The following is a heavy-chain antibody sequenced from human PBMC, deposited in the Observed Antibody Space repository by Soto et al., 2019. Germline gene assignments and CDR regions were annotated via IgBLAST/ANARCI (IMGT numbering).Heavy chain of an antibody. CDR2: IIPILGIA. J-gene: IGHJ6*02. Sequence: SVEVSCKASGGTFSSYTISWVRQAPGQGLEWMGRIIPILGIANYAQKIQGRVTITADKSTSTAYMELSSLRSEDTAVYYCARIYYDSSGYSYYYYGMDVWGQGTTVTVSS. CDR1: GGTFSSYT. V-gene: IGHV1-69*02. CDR3: ARIYYDSSGYSYYYYGMDV. D-gene: IGHD3-22*01.